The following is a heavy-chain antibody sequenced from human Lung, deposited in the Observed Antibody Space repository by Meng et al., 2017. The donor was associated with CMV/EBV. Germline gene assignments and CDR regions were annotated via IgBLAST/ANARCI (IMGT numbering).Heavy chain of an antibody. J-gene: IGHJ6*02. CDR3: ASESATYLGVRIYYHGMDF. V-gene: IGHV4-34*01. CDR2: INHSGST. CDR1: GGSCNAYY. Sequence: SXTLSLXCPVYGGSCNAYYYNWFRQAQGKRLEWIGEINHSGSTKYNPSLKNRVTISVKKSKSQFSLRLTSVTAADTAVFYCASESATYLGVRIYYHGMDFXGQGXTVTVSS. D-gene: IGHD3-10*01.